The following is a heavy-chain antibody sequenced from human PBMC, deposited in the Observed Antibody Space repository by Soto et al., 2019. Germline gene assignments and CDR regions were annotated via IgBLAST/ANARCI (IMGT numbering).Heavy chain of an antibody. Sequence: QVQLVQSGAEVKRPGASVKVSCKASGYTLSSYDINWVRQATGQGLEWMGWMNPSNGDTGSAQKFQGRLTMTRKTSISTAYMELTSLRSDDTAVYYCARAAPSGYVVDTWGQGTLVTVSS. J-gene: IGHJ5*02. CDR2: MNPSNGDT. V-gene: IGHV1-8*01. CDR1: GYTLSSYD. CDR3: ARAAPSGYVVDT. D-gene: IGHD3-22*01.